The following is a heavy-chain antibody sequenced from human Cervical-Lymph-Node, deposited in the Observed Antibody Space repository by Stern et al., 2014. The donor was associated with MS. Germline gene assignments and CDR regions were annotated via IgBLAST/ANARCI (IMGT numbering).Heavy chain of an antibody. D-gene: IGHD6-13*01. CDR2: FFPFFGTP. V-gene: IGHV1-69*01. Sequence: QVQLVQSGAEVTKPGSSVKVSCKASGGTFSKFPSSWVRQAPGKGLEWMGGFFPFFGTPTYAQEFRGRVTITADVSTSTVYMELSSLRSDDTAVYYCALSSETSDRWYSLGYDLWGQGTLVTVSS. CDR3: ALSSETSDRWYSLGYDL. CDR1: GGTFSKFP. J-gene: IGHJ5*02.